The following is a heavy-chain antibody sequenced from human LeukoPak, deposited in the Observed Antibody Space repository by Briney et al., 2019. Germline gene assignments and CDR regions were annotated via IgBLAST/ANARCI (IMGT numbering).Heavy chain of an antibody. J-gene: IGHJ4*02. CDR3: ARVLNKITMVRGVIISALGY. CDR2: INPNSGGT. D-gene: IGHD3-10*01. Sequence: GASVKVSCKASGYTFTGYYMHWVRQAPGQGLEWMGWINPNSGGTNYAQKFQGRVTMTRDTSISTAYMELSRLRSDDTAVYYCARVLNKITMVRGVIISALGYWGQGTLVTVSS. V-gene: IGHV1-2*02. CDR1: GYTFTGYY.